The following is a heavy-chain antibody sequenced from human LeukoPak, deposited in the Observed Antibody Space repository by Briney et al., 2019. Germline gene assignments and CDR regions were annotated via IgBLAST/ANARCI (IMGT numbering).Heavy chain of an antibody. D-gene: IGHD6-13*01. V-gene: IGHV4-4*02. CDR2: IYHSGST. CDR1: GGSISSSNW. CDR3: ARRASSSWYYFDY. J-gene: IGHJ4*02. Sequence: PSGTLSLTCAVSGGSISSSNWWSWVRQPPGKGLEWIGEIYHSGSTNYNPSLKSRVTISVDTSKNQFSLKLSSVTAADTAVYYCARRASSSWYYFDYWGQGTLVTVSS.